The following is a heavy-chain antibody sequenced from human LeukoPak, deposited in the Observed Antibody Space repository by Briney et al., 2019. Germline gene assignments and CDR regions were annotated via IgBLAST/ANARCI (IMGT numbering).Heavy chain of an antibody. Sequence: ASVKVSCKASGYTFTSYGISWVRQAPGQGLEWMGWISAYNGNTNYAQKLQGRVTMTTVTSTSTAYMELRSLRSDDTAVYYCARAPTSSYCGGDCYPDYWGQGTLATVSS. CDR1: GYTFTSYG. D-gene: IGHD2-21*02. CDR3: ARAPTSSYCGGDCYPDY. V-gene: IGHV1-18*01. J-gene: IGHJ4*02. CDR2: ISAYNGNT.